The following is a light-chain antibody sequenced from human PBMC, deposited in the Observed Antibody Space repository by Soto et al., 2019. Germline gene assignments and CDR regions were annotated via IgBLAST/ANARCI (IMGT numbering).Light chain of an antibody. CDR2: DAS. V-gene: IGKV3-11*01. CDR1: QSVSSF. Sequence: ELVLTQSPATLSVSPGERATLSCRASQSVSSFLAWYQQRPGQAPRLLIYDASNRASGIPARFSGSGSGTDFTLTISRLEPEDFAVYYCQQRGSWPPTFGQGTKVEV. J-gene: IGKJ1*01. CDR3: QQRGSWPPT.